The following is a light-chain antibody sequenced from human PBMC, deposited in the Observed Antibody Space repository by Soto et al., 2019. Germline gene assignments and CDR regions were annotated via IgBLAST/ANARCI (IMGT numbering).Light chain of an antibody. V-gene: IGKV4-1*01. CDR2: WAS. CDR1: QRVLYSSNIKNY. CDR3: QQYYSTPPIT. J-gene: IGKJ5*01. Sequence: DLVLTQSPDSLAVSLGERATINSMTSQRVLYSSNIKNYLAWYQQKPGQPPKLLIYWASTRESGVPDRFSGSGSGTDFTLTISSLQAEDVAVYYCQQYYSTPPITFGQGTRLEIK.